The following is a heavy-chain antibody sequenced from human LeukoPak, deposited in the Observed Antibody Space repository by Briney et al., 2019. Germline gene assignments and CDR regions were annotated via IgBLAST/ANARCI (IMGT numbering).Heavy chain of an antibody. V-gene: IGHV3-7*01. CDR2: IKQDGSEK. CDR1: GFTFSSYW. CDR3: ARAQLPEDSLFYGMDV. J-gene: IGHJ6*01. D-gene: IGHD5-18*01. Sequence: PGGSLRPSCAASGFTFSSYWMSWVRQAPGKGLEWVANIKQDGSEKYYVDSVKGRFTISRDNAKNSLYLQMNSLRAEDTAVYYCARAQLPEDSLFYGMDVWGQGTTVTVSS.